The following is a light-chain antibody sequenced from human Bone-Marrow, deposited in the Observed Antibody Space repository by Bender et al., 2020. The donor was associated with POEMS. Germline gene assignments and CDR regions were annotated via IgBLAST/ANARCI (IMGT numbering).Light chain of an antibody. CDR1: SRDVGTYDL. V-gene: IGLV2-23*02. Sequence: QSALTQPASVSGSPGQSITISCTGTSRDVGTYDLVSWYQQHPGKAPKLMIYDVTKRPSGISLRFSGSKSGNTASLTISGLQAEDEAGYYCAAWDAGLSGGVFGGGTKLTVL. CDR3: AAWDAGLSGGV. J-gene: IGLJ3*02. CDR2: DVT.